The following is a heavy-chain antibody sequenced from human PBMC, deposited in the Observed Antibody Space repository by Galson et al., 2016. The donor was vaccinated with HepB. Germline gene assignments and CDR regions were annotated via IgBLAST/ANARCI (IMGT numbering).Heavy chain of an antibody. J-gene: IGHJ4*02. CDR2: ISFDGGNQ. CDR3: ARDSYCTRTICYPYYFDF. D-gene: IGHD2-2*01. V-gene: IGHV3-30*03. CDR1: GFTFSASG. Sequence: SLRLSCAASGFTFSASGMHWVRQAPGKGPEWLAVISFDGGNQFYADSVKGRFTISRDNSNNTLHLQMHSLRVEGTALYYCARDSYCTRTICYPYYFDFWGQGTLVAVSS.